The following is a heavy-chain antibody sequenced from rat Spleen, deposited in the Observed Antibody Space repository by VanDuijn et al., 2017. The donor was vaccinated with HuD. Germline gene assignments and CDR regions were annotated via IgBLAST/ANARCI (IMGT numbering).Heavy chain of an antibody. Sequence: ELHPVDSAGGLPQPGRSLKIPCAASGFTFTHYGIARLRQDPGKGLEWVATIIYDGSSSYDRDSVKGRVTLSRDDAKSTLFLQMDSLRSEDTATYYCARLSYYYDGYFDYWGQGVMVTVSS. CDR2: IIYDGSSS. D-gene: IGHD1-12*03. J-gene: IGHJ2*01. CDR3: ARLSYYYDGYFDY. V-gene: IGHV5-17*01. CDR1: GFTFTHYG.